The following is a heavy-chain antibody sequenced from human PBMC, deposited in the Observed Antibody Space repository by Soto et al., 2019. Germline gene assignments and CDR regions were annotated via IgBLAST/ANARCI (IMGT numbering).Heavy chain of an antibody. J-gene: IGHJ5*02. D-gene: IGHD6-19*01. V-gene: IGHV4-59*01. CDR2: IYYSGST. Sequence: PSKTLSLTCTVSGGSISSYYWSWIRQPPGKGLEWIGYIYYSGSTNYNPSLKSRVTISVDTSKNQFSLKLSSVTAADTAVYYCARDAGGWYGNNWFDPCGQGTMVSVSS. CDR3: ARDAGGWYGNNWFDP. CDR1: GGSISSYY.